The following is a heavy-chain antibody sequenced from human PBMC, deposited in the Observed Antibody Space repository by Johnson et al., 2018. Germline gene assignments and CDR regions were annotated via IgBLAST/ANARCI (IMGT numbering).Heavy chain of an antibody. V-gene: IGHV3-30*18. CDR2: ISYDGSNK. CDR1: GFPFSSYA. J-gene: IGHJ1*01. CDR3: AKHSSAYISLSYFQH. Sequence: QVQLVESGGGVVQPGRSLRLSCAGSGFPFSSYALHWVRQAPGKGLEWVAVISYDGSNKYYADSVNGRFTISRDNSKNKLFLQRKSLSAEDTAVYYWAKHSSAYISLSYFQHWGRGTLVTVSS. D-gene: IGHD3-22*01.